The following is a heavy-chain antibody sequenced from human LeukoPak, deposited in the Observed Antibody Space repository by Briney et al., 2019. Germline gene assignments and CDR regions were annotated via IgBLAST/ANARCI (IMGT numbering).Heavy chain of an antibody. D-gene: IGHD3-3*01. CDR3: TRDFDFSSAI. J-gene: IGHJ4*02. Sequence: AGGSLRLSCAASGFTFSSYWMHWVRQAPGKGLVWVSRISPDGSTTGHADSVKGRFTTSRDNAKNTLFLQMNSLRAEDTAVYYCTRDFDFSSAIWGQGTLVTVS. CDR1: GFTFSSYW. V-gene: IGHV3-74*01. CDR2: ISPDGSTT.